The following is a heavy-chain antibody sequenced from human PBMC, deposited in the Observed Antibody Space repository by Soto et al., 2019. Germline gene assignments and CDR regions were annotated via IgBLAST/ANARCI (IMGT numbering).Heavy chain of an antibody. D-gene: IGHD6-13*01. CDR2: ISYDGSNK. J-gene: IGHJ4*02. CDR3: AREPHLPGIGGSSVDY. Sequence: GGSLRLSCAASGFTFSSYVMHWVRQAPGKGLEWVAVISYDGSNKNYADSVKGRFTISRDNSKSTLYLQMNSLRAEDTAVYYCAREPHLPGIGGSSVDYWGQGTLVTVSS. V-gene: IGHV3-30-3*01. CDR1: GFTFSSYV.